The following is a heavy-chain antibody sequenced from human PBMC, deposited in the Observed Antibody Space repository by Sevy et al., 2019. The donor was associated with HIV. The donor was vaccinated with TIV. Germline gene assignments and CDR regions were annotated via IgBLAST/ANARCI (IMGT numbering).Heavy chain of an antibody. J-gene: IGHJ4*02. CDR1: GFTLNSYW. V-gene: IGHV3-7*01. CDR2: IKQDGSVR. CDR3: VRAIAADRSF. D-gene: IGHD6-13*01. Sequence: GGSLRLSCVASGFTLNSYWMSWVRQAPGKGLEWVANIKQDGSVRYYVDSVKGRFTISRDNARNLVYLQMNSLRVEDTALYYCVRAIAADRSFWGQGTLVTVSS.